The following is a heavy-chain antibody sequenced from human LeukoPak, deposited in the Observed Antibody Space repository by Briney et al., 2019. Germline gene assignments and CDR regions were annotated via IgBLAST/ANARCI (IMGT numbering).Heavy chain of an antibody. CDR3: ARDRNSYGVFDY. Sequence: SETLSLTCTVSGGSISSGGYYWSWIRQHPGKGLEWIGYIYYSGSTYYNPSLKSRVTISVDTSKNQFSLKLSSVTAADTAVYYCARDRNSYGVFDYWGQGTLVTVSS. J-gene: IGHJ4*02. D-gene: IGHD5-18*01. V-gene: IGHV4-31*03. CDR2: IYYSGST. CDR1: GGSISSGGYY.